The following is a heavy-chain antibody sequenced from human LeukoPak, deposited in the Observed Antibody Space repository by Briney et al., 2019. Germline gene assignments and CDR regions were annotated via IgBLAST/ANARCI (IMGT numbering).Heavy chain of an antibody. CDR2: INMDGTTT. CDR3: AKVGRDWKRVYYYYYYMDV. CDR1: GFTFSSNW. J-gene: IGHJ6*03. Sequence: GGSLRLSCAASGFTFSSNWMHWVRQTPGKGLLWVSRINMDGTTTTYADSVKGRFTISRDNSKNTLYLQMNSLRAEDTAVYYCAKVGRDWKRVYYYYYYMDVWGKGTTVTVSS. D-gene: IGHD1-1*01. V-gene: IGHV3-74*01.